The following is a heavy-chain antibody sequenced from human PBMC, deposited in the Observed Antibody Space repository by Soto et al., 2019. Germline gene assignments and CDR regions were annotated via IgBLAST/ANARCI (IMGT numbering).Heavy chain of an antibody. CDR3: ARERTGTTSMDV. J-gene: IGHJ6*02. D-gene: IGHD1-7*01. CDR2: MNPNRGNT. CDR1: GYTFTSYD. V-gene: IGHV1-8*01. Sequence: QVQLVQPGAEVKKPGASVKVSCKASGYTFTSYDINWVRQATGQGLEWMGWMNPNRGNTGYAQKFQGRVTMTRNTSISTAYMELSSLRSEDTAVYYCARERTGTTSMDVWGQGTTVTVSS.